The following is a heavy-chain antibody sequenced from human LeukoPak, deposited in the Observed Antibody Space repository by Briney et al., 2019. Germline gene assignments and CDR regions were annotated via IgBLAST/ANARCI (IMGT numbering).Heavy chain of an antibody. Sequence: GGSLRLSCTASGFSFSGHWMHWARQLPGKGLVWVSRSSPTGSTTSYADSVKGRFTVSRDNAKNTLYLQVNNLRAEDTAVYYCARGPNSNWSGLDFWGQGTLHTVSS. V-gene: IGHV3-74*01. D-gene: IGHD6-6*01. CDR2: SSPTGSTT. CDR1: GFSFSGHW. CDR3: ARGPNSNWSGLDF. J-gene: IGHJ4*02.